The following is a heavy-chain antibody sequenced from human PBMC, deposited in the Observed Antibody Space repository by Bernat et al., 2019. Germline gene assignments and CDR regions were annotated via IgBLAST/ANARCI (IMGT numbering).Heavy chain of an antibody. D-gene: IGHD2-2*01. J-gene: IGHJ4*02. CDR3: ARDPWGVPAAMGGAFDY. V-gene: IGHV3-30-3*01. Sequence: QVQLVESGGGVVQPGRSLRLSCAASGFTFSSYAMHWVRQAPGKGLEWVAVISYDGSNKYCAESVKGRFTICRDNSKNTLYLQMNSLRAEDTAVYYCARDPWGVPAAMGGAFDYWGQGTLVTVSS. CDR1: GFTFSSYA. CDR2: ISYDGSNK.